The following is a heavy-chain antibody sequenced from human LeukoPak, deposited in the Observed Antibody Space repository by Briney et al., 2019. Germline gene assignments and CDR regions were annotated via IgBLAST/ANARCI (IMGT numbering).Heavy chain of an antibody. V-gene: IGHV3-53*01. CDR3: ARSSHYDILTGYSEEDAFDI. J-gene: IGHJ3*02. CDR2: IYSGGST. Sequence: PGGSLRLSCAASGFTVSSNYMGWVRQAPGKGLEWVSVIYSGGSTDYADSVKGRFTISRDTSKNTLYLQMNSLRVEDTAVYYCARSSHYDILTGYSEEDAFDIWGQGTMVTVSS. D-gene: IGHD3-9*01. CDR1: GFTVSSNY.